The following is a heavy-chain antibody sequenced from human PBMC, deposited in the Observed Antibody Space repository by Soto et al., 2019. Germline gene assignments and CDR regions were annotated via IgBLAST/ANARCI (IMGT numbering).Heavy chain of an antibody. CDR1: GGSFTGYY. Sequence: QVQVQQWGAGLLKPSETLSLTCAVYGGSFTGYYWSWIRQPPGKGLEWIGEINNSGSTNYNPSLKSRVTISVDTPKNQFSLKLTSVTAADTALYYCGRGGGAWYVDHWGQGTLVTVSS. V-gene: IGHV4-34*01. CDR2: INNSGST. D-gene: IGHD6-19*01. CDR3: GRGGGAWYVDH. J-gene: IGHJ5*02.